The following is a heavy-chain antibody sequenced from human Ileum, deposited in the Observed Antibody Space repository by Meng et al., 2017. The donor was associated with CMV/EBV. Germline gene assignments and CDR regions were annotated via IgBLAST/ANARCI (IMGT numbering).Heavy chain of an antibody. Sequence: GGSLRLSCAGSGFTFSGYWMSWVRQAPGKGLEWVANIKQDGSERYYMDSVKGRFTISRDNSKNSLDLQMNSLRAEDTAMYYCARDIGYCTSSTCYYGVAGPNDSWGQGTLVTVSS. V-gene: IGHV3-7*01. CDR2: IKQDGSER. J-gene: IGHJ4*02. D-gene: IGHD2-2*03. CDR1: GFTFSGYW. CDR3: ARDIGYCTSSTCYYGVAGPNDS.